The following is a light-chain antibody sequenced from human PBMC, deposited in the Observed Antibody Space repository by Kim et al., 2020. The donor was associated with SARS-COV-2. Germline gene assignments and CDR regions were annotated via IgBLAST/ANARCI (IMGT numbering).Light chain of an antibody. V-gene: IGLV3-1*01. CDR2: QDS. Sequence: VSPGQTASIACSGDRLGDKYASWYQQKPGQSPLLVIYQDSKRPSGVPERFSGSNSGDTATLTISGTQPMDEADYYCQAWDSTTAAVFGGGTQLTVL. J-gene: IGLJ2*01. CDR1: RLGDKY. CDR3: QAWDSTTAAV.